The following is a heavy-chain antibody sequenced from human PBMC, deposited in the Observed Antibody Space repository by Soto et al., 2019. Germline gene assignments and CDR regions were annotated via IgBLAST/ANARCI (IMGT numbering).Heavy chain of an antibody. V-gene: IGHV5-10-1*01. CDR2: IDPDDSYT. CDR1: GYTFTSYW. D-gene: IGHD4-17*01. CDR3: SRRRKTTMPYYSFYGMDV. Sequence: GESLKISCVGSGYTFTSYWINWVRQMPGKGLEWMGRIDPDDSYTDYSPSFQGHVTFSVDKFNNTAYLQWSSLSASDTAMYYCSRRRKTTMPYYSFYGMDVWAQGTRVTVSS. J-gene: IGHJ6*02.